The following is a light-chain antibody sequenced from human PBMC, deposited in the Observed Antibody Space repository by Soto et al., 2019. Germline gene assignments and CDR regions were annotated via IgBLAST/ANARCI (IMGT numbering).Light chain of an antibody. J-gene: IGLJ2*01. CDR2: EVS. CDR3: SSYAGSNKV. CDR1: SSDVGGYNY. V-gene: IGLV2-8*01. Sequence: QSALTQPPSASGSPRQSVPISCTGTSSDVGGYNYVSWYQQHLGKAPKLMIYEVSKRPSGVPDRFAGSKSGNTASLTVSGLQAEDEADYYCSSYAGSNKVFGGGTKVTVL.